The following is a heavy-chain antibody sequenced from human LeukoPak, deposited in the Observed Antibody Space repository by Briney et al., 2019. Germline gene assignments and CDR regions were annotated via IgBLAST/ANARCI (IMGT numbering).Heavy chain of an antibody. CDR2: IRGGGGSK. D-gene: IGHD6-13*01. CDR1: GFTFSSYA. CDR3: AKGTRGYSSSWYWLDY. V-gene: IGHV3-23*01. J-gene: IGHJ4*02. Sequence: GGSLRLSYAASGFTFSSYAMSWVRQAPGKGLEWVSAIRGGGGSKYYADSVKGRFTISRDNSKNTLYLQMNSLRAEDTAVYYCAKGTRGYSSSWYWLDYWGQETLDTVSS.